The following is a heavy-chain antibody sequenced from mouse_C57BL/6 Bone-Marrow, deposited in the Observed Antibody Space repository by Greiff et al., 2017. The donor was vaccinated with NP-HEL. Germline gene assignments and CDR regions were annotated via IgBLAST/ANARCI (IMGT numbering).Heavy chain of an antibody. V-gene: IGHV1-69*01. Sequence: QVQLQQSGAELVMPGASVKLSCKASGYTFTSYWMHWVKQRPGQGLEWIGEIDPSDSYTNYNQKFKGKSTLTVDKSSSTAYMQLSSLSSEDSAVYYCAREGSSYWYFDVWGTGTTVTVSS. CDR3: AREGSSYWYFDV. CDR2: IDPSDSYT. J-gene: IGHJ1*03. CDR1: GYTFTSYW. D-gene: IGHD1-1*01.